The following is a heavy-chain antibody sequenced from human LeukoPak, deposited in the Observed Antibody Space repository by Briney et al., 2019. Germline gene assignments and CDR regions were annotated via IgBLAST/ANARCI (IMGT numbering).Heavy chain of an antibody. J-gene: IGHJ5*02. D-gene: IGHD1-7*01. CDR1: GDSISSYY. V-gene: IGHV4-59*01. CDR3: ARSIRGTTNSNWFDP. CDR2: IYYTGST. Sequence: PSETLSLTCTVSGDSISSYYWSWIRQPPGKGLEWIGYIYYTGSTNYNPSLKSRVTISVDTSKNQFSLKLSSVTTADTAVYYCARSIRGTTNSNWFDPWGQGTLVTVSS.